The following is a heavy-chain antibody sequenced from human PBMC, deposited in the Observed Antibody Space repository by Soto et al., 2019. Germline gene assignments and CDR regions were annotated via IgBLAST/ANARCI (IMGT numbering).Heavy chain of an antibody. V-gene: IGHV5-51*01. D-gene: IGHD6-13*01. Sequence: GESLKISCQASGYSFSSSWIGWVRQMPGKGLEWMGIIDPNDSQTIYSPSFQGQVTISADKSIDTAYLQWSSLKTSDTAMYYCARHAGNSWKGDYFDYWGQGALVTVS. CDR2: IDPNDSQT. CDR1: GYSFSSSW. CDR3: ARHAGNSWKGDYFDY. J-gene: IGHJ4*02.